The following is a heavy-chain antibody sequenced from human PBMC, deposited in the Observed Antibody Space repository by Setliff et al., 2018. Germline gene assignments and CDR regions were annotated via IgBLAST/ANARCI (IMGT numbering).Heavy chain of an antibody. CDR2: IYSGDRST. CDR1: GFTFSSYA. Sequence: PGGSLRLSCAASGFTFSSYAMTWVRQAPGKGLEWVSTIYSGDRSTFYTDSVKGRFIIYRDSSKNTLYMQMNSLRAEDTAVYFCARDNTMVGATDYWGLGTLVTVS. CDR3: ARDNTMVGATDY. V-gene: IGHV3-23*03. J-gene: IGHJ4*02. D-gene: IGHD1-26*01.